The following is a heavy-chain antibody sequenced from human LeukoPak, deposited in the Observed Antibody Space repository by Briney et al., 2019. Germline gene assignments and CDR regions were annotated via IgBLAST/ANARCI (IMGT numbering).Heavy chain of an antibody. J-gene: IGHJ4*02. D-gene: IGHD3-22*01. V-gene: IGHV4-39*07. CDR2: IYYSGST. CDR3: ARSPISGYYYHFDY. CDR1: GGSTSSSSYY. Sequence: SETLSLTCTVSGGSTSSSSYYWGWIRQPPGKGLEWIGSIYYSGSTYYNPSLKSRVTISVDTSKNQFSLKLSSVTAADTAVYYCARSPISGYYYHFDYWGQGTLVTVSS.